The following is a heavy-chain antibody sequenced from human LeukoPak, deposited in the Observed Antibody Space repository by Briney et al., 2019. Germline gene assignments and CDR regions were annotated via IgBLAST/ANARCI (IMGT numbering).Heavy chain of an antibody. Sequence: SETLSLTCTVSGGSISSYYWSWIRQPPGKGLEWIGYIYYSGSTNYNPSLKSRVTISVDTSKNQFSLKLSSVTAADTAVYYCAREATDYGDGGYFDYWGQGTLVTVSS. CDR1: GGSISSYY. J-gene: IGHJ4*02. CDR3: AREATDYGDGGYFDY. CDR2: IYYSGST. D-gene: IGHD4-17*01. V-gene: IGHV4-59*01.